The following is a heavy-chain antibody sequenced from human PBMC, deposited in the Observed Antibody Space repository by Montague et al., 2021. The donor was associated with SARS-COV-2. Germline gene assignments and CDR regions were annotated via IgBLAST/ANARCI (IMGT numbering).Heavy chain of an antibody. J-gene: IGHJ3*02. V-gene: IGHV4-39*01. D-gene: IGHD3-10*01. Sequence: SETLSLMCTVSGGSVSSSSYYWGWIRQPPGKGLGWIGSIYYTGSTYYNPSLKSRVTISVDTSKNQFSLKLSSVTAADTAVYYCARHITGSGNAFDIWGQGTMVTVSS. CDR3: ARHITGSGNAFDI. CDR1: GGSVSSSSYY. CDR2: IYYTGST.